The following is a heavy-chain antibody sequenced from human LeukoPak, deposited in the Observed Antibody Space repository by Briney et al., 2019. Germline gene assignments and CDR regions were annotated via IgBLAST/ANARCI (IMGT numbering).Heavy chain of an antibody. D-gene: IGHD2-21*02. CDR2: IRYDGNKK. CDR3: SPAIIGY. CDR1: GFTFSYYG. Sequence: GGSLRLSCAASGFTFSYYGMHWVRQAPGKGLEWVAFIRYDGNKKYYADSVKGRFTISRDNSKNTLYLQMNSLRAEDTAVYYSSPAIIGYWGQGTLVTVSS. V-gene: IGHV3-30*02. J-gene: IGHJ4*02.